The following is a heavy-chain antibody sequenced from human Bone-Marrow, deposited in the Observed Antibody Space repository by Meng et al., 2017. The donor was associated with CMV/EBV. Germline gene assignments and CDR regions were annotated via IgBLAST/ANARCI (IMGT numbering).Heavy chain of an antibody. Sequence: GESLKISCAASGFTFDDFAMHWVRQAPGKGLEWVSAISGGSDGGRAFYADSVKGRFTISRDNSKSTLFLQMNSLTVEDTAVYYCAKDPVVGAPHVFDIWGQGAMVTVSS. D-gene: IGHD1-26*01. CDR3: AKDPVVGAPHVFDI. V-gene: IGHV3-23*01. CDR1: GFTFDDFA. J-gene: IGHJ3*02. CDR2: ISGGSDGGRA.